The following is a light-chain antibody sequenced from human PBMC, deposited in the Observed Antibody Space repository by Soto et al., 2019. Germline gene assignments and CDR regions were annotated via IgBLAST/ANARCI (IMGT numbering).Light chain of an antibody. Sequence: DIQMTQSPSTLSGSVGDRVTITCRGSQTISSWLAWYQQKPGKAPKLLIYKASTLKSGVPSRFSGSGSGTEFTLTISSLQPDDFATDYCQHYNSYPEAFGQGTKVDIK. CDR3: QHYNSYPEA. V-gene: IGKV1-5*03. J-gene: IGKJ1*01. CDR1: QTISSW. CDR2: KAS.